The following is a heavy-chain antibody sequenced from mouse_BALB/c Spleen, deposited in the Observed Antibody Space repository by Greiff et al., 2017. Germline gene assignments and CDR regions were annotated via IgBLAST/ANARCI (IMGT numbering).Heavy chain of an antibody. J-gene: IGHJ4*01. CDR3: ERAGIQSYYYAMDY. V-gene: IGHV5-6-3*01. CDR2: INSNGGST. CDR1: GFTFSSYG. Sequence: EVKLVESGGGLVQPGGSLKLSCAASGFTFSSYGMSWVRQTPDKRLELVATINSNGGSTYYPDSVKGRFTISRDNAKNTLYLQMSSLKSEDTAMYYSERAGIQSYYYAMDYWGQGTSVTVSS.